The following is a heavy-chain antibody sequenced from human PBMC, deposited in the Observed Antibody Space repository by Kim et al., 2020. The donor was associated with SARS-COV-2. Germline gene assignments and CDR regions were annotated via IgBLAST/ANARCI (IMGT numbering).Heavy chain of an antibody. J-gene: IGHJ5*02. V-gene: IGHV4-4*02. CDR2: IYHSGST. D-gene: IGHD2-2*01. CDR1: GGSISSSNW. CDR3: AREGAGIVVVPAATSINYKYNWFDP. Sequence: SETLSLTCAVSGGSISSSNWWSWVRQPPGKGLEWIGEIYHSGSTNYNPSLKSRVTISVDKSKNQFSLKLSSVTAADTAVYYCAREGAGIVVVPAATSINYKYNWFDPWGQGTLVTVSS.